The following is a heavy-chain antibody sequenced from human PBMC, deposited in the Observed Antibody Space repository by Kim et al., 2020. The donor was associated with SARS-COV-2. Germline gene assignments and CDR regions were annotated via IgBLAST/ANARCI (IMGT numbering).Heavy chain of an antibody. D-gene: IGHD3-10*01. Sequence: SETLSLTCTVSGGSISSGGYYWSWIRQHPGKGLEWIGYIYYSGSTYYNPSLKSRLTISVDTSKTQFSLKLSSVTAADTAAYYCATRGPDNAFDIWGQGT. V-gene: IGHV4-31*03. J-gene: IGHJ3*02. CDR2: IYYSGST. CDR3: ATRGPDNAFDI. CDR1: GGSISSGGYY.